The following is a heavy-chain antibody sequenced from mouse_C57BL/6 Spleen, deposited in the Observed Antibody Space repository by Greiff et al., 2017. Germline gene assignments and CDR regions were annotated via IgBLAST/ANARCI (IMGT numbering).Heavy chain of an antibody. CDR3: ARIDRHYYGSSSAWFAY. V-gene: IGHV8-8*01. CDR2: IWWDDDK. D-gene: IGHD1-1*01. J-gene: IGHJ3*01. Sequence: QVTLKESGPGILQPSQTLSLTCSFSGFSLSTFGMGVGWIRQPSGKGLEWLAHIWWDDDKYYNPALKSRLTISKDTSKNQVFLKIANVDTADTATYYCARIDRHYYGSSSAWFAYWGQGTLVTVSA. CDR1: GFSLSTFGMG.